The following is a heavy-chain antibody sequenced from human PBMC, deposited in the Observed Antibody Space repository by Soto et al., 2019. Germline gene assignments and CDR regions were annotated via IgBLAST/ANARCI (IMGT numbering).Heavy chain of an antibody. D-gene: IGHD5-12*01. Sequence: QLQLQESGPGLVKPSETLSLTCTVSGGSISSSSYYWGWIRQPPGKGLEWIGSIYYSGSTYYNPSLKSRVTISVDTSKNQFSLKLSSVTAADTAVYYCARRVRAPYSGYREGYYYYYYMDVWGKGTTVTVSS. J-gene: IGHJ6*03. CDR3: ARRVRAPYSGYREGYYYYYYMDV. CDR1: GGSISSSSYY. V-gene: IGHV4-39*01. CDR2: IYYSGST.